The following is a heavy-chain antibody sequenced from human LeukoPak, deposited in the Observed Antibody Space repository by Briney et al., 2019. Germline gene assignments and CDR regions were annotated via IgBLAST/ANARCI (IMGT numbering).Heavy chain of an antibody. D-gene: IGHD6-6*01. Sequence: SETLSLTCTVSGESISGYYWSWIRQPPGKGLEWIGYIYYSGSTNYNPSLKSRVTTSVDTSKNQFSLNLSSVTTADTAAYYCARGKSSSRGGFDYWGQGTLVTVSS. J-gene: IGHJ4*02. CDR1: GESISGYY. V-gene: IGHV4-59*01. CDR3: ARGKSSSRGGFDY. CDR2: IYYSGST.